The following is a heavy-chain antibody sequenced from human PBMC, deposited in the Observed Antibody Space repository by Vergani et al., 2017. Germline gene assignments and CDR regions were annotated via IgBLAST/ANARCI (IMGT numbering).Heavy chain of an antibody. CDR1: GFTFSDYY. D-gene: IGHD3-3*01. V-gene: IGHV3-11*01. Sequence: QVQLVESGGGLVKPGGSLRLSCAASGFTFSDYYMSWIRQAPGKGLEWVSYISSSGSTIYYADSVKGRFTISRDNAKNSLYLQMNSLRAEDTAVYYCARAIRTVLRFLEWPDPSVFFDPWGQGTLVTVSS. CDR3: ARAIRTVLRFLEWPDPSVFFDP. CDR2: ISSSGSTI. J-gene: IGHJ5*02.